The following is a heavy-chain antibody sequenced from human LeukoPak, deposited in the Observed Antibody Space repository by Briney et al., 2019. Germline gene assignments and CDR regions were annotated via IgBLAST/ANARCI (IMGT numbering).Heavy chain of an antibody. D-gene: IGHD5-18*01. CDR2: MYHSGST. V-gene: IGHV4-38-2*02. Sequence: SETLSLTCTVSGYSISSGHYWGWIRQPPGKGLEWIGSMYHSGSTYYNPPLKSRVTISEDTSKNQFSLKLSSVTAADTAVYYCARDPRISYGYPFDYWGQGTLVTVSS. CDR1: GYSISSGHY. CDR3: ARDPRISYGYPFDY. J-gene: IGHJ4*02.